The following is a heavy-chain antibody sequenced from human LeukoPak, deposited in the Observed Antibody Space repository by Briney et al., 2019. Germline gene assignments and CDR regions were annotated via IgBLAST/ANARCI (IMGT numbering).Heavy chain of an antibody. V-gene: IGHV3-30*02. Sequence: PGGSLRLSCAASGFTFSSYDMHWVRQAPGKGLEWVALIWSDGSNKYYADSVKGRFTISRDNSKNTLFLQMNSLRAEDTAVYFCASAPAYGDYIFDYWGQGTLVTVSS. CDR2: IWSDGSNK. J-gene: IGHJ4*02. D-gene: IGHD4-17*01. CDR1: GFTFSSYD. CDR3: ASAPAYGDYIFDY.